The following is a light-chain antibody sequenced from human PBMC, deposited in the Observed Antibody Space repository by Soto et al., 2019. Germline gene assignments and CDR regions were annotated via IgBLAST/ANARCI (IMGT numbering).Light chain of an antibody. CDR3: SSFTRSSTLVV. Sequence: QSVLTQPASVSGSPGQSIIISCTGTSSDVGGYNYVSWYQQHPGKAPKLIIYDVTYRPSGVSNRFSGSKSGNTASLTISGLQAEDEADYYCSSFTRSSTLVVFGGGTKLTVL. J-gene: IGLJ2*01. CDR1: SSDVGGYNY. V-gene: IGLV2-14*03. CDR2: DVT.